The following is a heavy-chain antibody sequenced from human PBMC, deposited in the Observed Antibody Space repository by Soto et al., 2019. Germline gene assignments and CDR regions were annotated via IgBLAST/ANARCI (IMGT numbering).Heavy chain of an antibody. J-gene: IGHJ6*02. D-gene: IGHD6-19*01. CDR2: MNPNSGNT. CDR1: GYTFTSYD. CDR3: ARGEQWLAPGTGVDV. Sequence: SSVKVSCKASGYTFTSYDINWVRQATGQGLEWMGWMNPNSGNTGYAQKFQGRVTMTRNTSISTAYMELSSLRSEDTAVYYCARGEQWLAPGTGVDVWGQGTTVTVSS. V-gene: IGHV1-8*01.